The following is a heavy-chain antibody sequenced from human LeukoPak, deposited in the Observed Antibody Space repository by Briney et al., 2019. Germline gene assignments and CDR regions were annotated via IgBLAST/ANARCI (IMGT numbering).Heavy chain of an antibody. CDR1: GYTFTSYY. J-gene: IGHJ6*02. CDR2: INPSGGGT. Sequence: ASVKVSCKASGYTFTSYYMNWVRQAPGQGLEWMGIINPSGGGTSSAQNFQGRVIMTRDTSTSTVYMELTSLRSEDTAVYYCAKSMVRGAPRPENYYGMDVWGQGTTVTVSS. V-gene: IGHV1-46*01. CDR3: AKSMVRGAPRPENYYGMDV. D-gene: IGHD3-10*01.